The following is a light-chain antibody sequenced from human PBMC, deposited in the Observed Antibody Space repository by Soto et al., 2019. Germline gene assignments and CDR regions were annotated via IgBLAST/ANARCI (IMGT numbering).Light chain of an antibody. CDR3: QQYGSYKT. CDR2: GAS. V-gene: IGKV3-20*01. Sequence: EIVLTQSPATLSLSPGERATLSCRASQSVSSSYLAWYQQKPGQPPRLLIYGASSRATGIPDRFSGSGSGTDFTLTISRLEPEDFAVYYCQQYGSYKTFGQGTKVDIK. J-gene: IGKJ1*01. CDR1: QSVSSSY.